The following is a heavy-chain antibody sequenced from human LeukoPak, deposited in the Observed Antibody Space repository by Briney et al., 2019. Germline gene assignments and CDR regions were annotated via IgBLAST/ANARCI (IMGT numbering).Heavy chain of an antibody. CDR3: ARLAFCTNAVCFSNYYYSMDV. V-gene: IGHV5-51*01. CDR1: GYSFTSYW. CDR2: IYPDDSYT. J-gene: IGHJ6*03. D-gene: IGHD2-8*01. Sequence: GESLKISCKGSGYSFTSYWIGWVRQMPGKGLEWMGIIYPDDSYTKYSPSFQGQVTISADKSISTAYLQWSSLKASDTAMYYCARLAFCTNAVCFSNYYYSMDVWGRGTTVTVSS.